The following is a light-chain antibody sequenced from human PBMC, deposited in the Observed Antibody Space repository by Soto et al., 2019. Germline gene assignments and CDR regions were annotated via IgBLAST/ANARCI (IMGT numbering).Light chain of an antibody. CDR1: QSISNS. CDR3: QQSYSTPWT. Sequence: DIQMTQSPSSLSASVGDRVTITCRASQSISNSLNWYQQKPGKAPKLLIYAASSLQSGVPSRFSGSGSGTDFTLIISSLQPEDFATYYCQQSYSTPWTFGQGTKVEIK. J-gene: IGKJ1*01. CDR2: AAS. V-gene: IGKV1-39*01.